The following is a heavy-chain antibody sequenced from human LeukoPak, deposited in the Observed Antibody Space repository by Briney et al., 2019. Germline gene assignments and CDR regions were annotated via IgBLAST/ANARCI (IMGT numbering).Heavy chain of an antibody. CDR1: GYTFTGYY. V-gene: IGHV1-2*02. J-gene: IGHJ4*02. Sequence: GASVKVSCKASGYTFTGYYMHWVRQAPGQGLEWMGWINPNSGGTNYAQEFQGRVTMTRDTSISTAYMELSRLRSDDTAVYYCARGDKWELLYYFDYWGQGTLVTVSS. D-gene: IGHD1-26*01. CDR3: ARGDKWELLYYFDY. CDR2: INPNSGGT.